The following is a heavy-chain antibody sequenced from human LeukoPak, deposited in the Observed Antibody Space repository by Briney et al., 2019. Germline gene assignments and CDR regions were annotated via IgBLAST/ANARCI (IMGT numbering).Heavy chain of an antibody. Sequence: SVKVSCKASGGTFSSYAISWVRQAPGQGLEWMGRIIPIFGTANYAQKFQGRVTITTDESTSTAYMELSSLRSEDTAVYFCARDLVDSSGWYLVYWGQGTLVTVSS. CDR3: ARDLVDSSGWYLVY. D-gene: IGHD6-19*01. J-gene: IGHJ4*02. V-gene: IGHV1-69*05. CDR1: GGTFSSYA. CDR2: IIPIFGTA.